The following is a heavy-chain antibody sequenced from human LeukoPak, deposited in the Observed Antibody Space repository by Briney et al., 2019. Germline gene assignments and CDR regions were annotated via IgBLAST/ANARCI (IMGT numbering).Heavy chain of an antibody. V-gene: IGHV1-2*02. Sequence: ASVKVSCKASGYTFTGYYMHWVRQAPGQGLEWMGWINPNSGGTNYAQKFQGRVTMTRDTSISTAYTELSRLRSDDTAVYYCASVFGIAVAGTDTWFDPRGQGTLVTVSS. D-gene: IGHD6-19*01. CDR3: ASVFGIAVAGTDTWFDP. CDR1: GYTFTGYY. CDR2: INPNSGGT. J-gene: IGHJ5*02.